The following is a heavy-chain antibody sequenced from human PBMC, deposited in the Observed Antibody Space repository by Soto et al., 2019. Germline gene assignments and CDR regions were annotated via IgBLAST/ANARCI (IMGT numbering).Heavy chain of an antibody. CDR1: GYAFTGYY. CDR2: INPNSGGT. CDR3: AIGGIVVVPAAQVLDYYYGMDV. D-gene: IGHD2-2*01. J-gene: IGHJ6*02. Sequence: GASVKVSCKASGYAFTGYYMHWVLQAPGQGLEWMGWINPNSGGTNYAQKFQGWVTMTRDTSISTAYMELSRLRSDDTAVYYCAIGGIVVVPAAQVLDYYYGMDVWGQGTTVTVSS. V-gene: IGHV1-2*04.